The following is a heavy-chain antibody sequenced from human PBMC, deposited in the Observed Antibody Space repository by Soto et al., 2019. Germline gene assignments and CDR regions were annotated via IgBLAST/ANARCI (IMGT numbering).Heavy chain of an antibody. V-gene: IGHV1-8*01. J-gene: IGHJ4*02. CDR3: ARGGYCSGGSCYSSSFVY. CDR2: MNPNSGNT. CDR1: GYTFTSYD. Sequence: GASVKVSCKASGYTFTSYDINWVRQATGQGLEWMGWMNPNSGNTGYAQKFQGRVTMTRNTSISTAYMELSSLRSEDTAVYYCARGGYCSGGSCYSSSFVYWGQGTLVTVSS. D-gene: IGHD2-15*01.